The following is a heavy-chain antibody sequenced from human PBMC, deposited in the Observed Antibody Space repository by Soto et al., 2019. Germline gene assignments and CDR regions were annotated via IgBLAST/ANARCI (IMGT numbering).Heavy chain of an antibody. J-gene: IGHJ4*02. CDR1: GFTFSSFA. CDR3: ASSGGTTFDD. D-gene: IGHD1-1*01. CDR2: ISYHGNDK. V-gene: IGHV3-30*03. Sequence: GVSLRLSCAASGFTFSSFAMHWVRQAPGKGLEWVAGISYHGNDKYYADSAKGRFTISRDNSKNTLNLQMNSLRAEDTAVYYSASSGGTTFDDWGQGTLVTVSS.